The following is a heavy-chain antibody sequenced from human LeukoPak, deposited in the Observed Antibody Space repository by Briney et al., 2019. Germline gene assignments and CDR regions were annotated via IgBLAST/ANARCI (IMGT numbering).Heavy chain of an antibody. CDR3: ARAQYSCGHYYFDY. D-gene: IGHD5-18*01. CDR2: INSDGSST. J-gene: IGHJ4*02. V-gene: IGHV3-74*01. CDR1: GFTFSSYW. Sequence: QPGGSLRLSCAASGFTFSSYWMHWVRQAPGKGLVWVSRINSDGSSTSYADSVKGRFTISRDNAKNTLYLQMNSLRAEDTAVYYCARAQYSCGHYYFDYWGQGTLVTVSS.